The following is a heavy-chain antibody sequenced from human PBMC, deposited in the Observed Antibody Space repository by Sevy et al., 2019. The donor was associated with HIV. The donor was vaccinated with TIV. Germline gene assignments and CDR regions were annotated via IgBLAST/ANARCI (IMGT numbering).Heavy chain of an antibody. CDR2: ISGSGGST. Sequence: GGSLRLSCAASGFTFSSYAMSWVRQAPGKGLEWVSAISGSGGSTYYADSVKGRFTISRDNSKNTLYLQMNSLRAEDTAVYYCAKGDRAGDYYYYYMDVWGKGTTVTVSS. J-gene: IGHJ6*03. CDR1: GFTFSSYA. CDR3: AKGDRAGDYYYYYMDV. V-gene: IGHV3-23*01.